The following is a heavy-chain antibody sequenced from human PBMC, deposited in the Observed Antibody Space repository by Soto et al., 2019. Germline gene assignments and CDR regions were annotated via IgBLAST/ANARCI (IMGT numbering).Heavy chain of an antibody. Sequence: LSCAASGFTFRDHYMDWVRQAPGKGLEWLGRTRNKANSYTTEYAASVKGRFTISRDDSKNSLYLHMHSLKTEDTGVYYFARGGYCGGTSCHEAYYATDVWGQGATVTFCS. CDR3: ARGGYCGGTSCHEAYYATDV. D-gene: IGHD2-21*01. V-gene: IGHV3-72*01. J-gene: IGHJ6*02. CDR1: GFTFRDHY. CDR2: TRNKANSYTT.